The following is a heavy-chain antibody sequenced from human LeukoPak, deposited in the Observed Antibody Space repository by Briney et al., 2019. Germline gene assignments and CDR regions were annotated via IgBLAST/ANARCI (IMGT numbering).Heavy chain of an antibody. D-gene: IGHD4-23*01. V-gene: IGHV5-51*01. Sequence: KRGESLKISCKGSGYSFTRNWIGWVRQMPGKGLEWMGIIYPGDSVTRYSPSFQGQVTISADKSINTAYLQWSSLKASDTAMYYCARRVVNNRNWYFNLWGRGTLVTVSS. CDR1: GYSFTRNW. CDR3: ARRVVNNRNWYFNL. J-gene: IGHJ2*01. CDR2: IYPGDSVT.